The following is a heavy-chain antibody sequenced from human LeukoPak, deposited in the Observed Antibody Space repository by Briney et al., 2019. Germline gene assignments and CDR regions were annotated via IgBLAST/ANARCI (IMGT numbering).Heavy chain of an antibody. D-gene: IGHD2-21*01. CDR3: AKDPGAVVVQAYYLDH. V-gene: IGHV3-30*18. Sequence: PGTSLRLSCVDSGFRFRNFGMHWGRQAPGKGLEWVAVISHDGTNTYHADSVRGRFTISRDNSKNTLYLQMNSLRPEDTAVYYCAKDPGAVVVQAYYLDHWGQGTLVTVSS. CDR2: ISHDGTNT. J-gene: IGHJ4*02. CDR1: GFRFRNFG.